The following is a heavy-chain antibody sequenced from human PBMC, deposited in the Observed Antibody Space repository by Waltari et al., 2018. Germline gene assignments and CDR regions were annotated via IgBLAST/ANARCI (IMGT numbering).Heavy chain of an antibody. CDR1: GXTFSSXA. V-gene: IGHV3-30*01. J-gene: IGHJ4*02. D-gene: IGHD5-18*01. Sequence: QVQLVESGGGVVQPGRSLRLSCAASGXTFSSXAMHWVRQAPGKGLEWVAAISYDGSNXYYADSVKGRFTXSRXKSXXXLXLQMNSLXXXDTAXYYCARVYSXXEPPSDYXGQGTLVTVXS. CDR3: ARVYSXXEPPSDY. CDR2: ISYDGSNX.